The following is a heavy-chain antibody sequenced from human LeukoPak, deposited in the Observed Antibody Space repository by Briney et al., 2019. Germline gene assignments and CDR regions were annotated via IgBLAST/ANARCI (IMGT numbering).Heavy chain of an antibody. CDR3: ARDYAFDI. CDR2: IYYIGST. J-gene: IGHJ3*02. Sequence: PSETLSLTCTVSGDSISSYYWSWIRQPPGKGLEWIGYIYYIGSTNYNPSLKSRVTISVDTSKNQFSLRLSSVTAADTAVYYCARDYAFDIWGQGTMVTVSS. V-gene: IGHV4-59*01. CDR1: GDSISSYY.